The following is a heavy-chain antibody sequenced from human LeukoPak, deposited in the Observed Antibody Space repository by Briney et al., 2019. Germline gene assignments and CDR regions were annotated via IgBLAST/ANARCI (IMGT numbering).Heavy chain of an antibody. J-gene: IGHJ5*02. Sequence: SETLSLTCTASGGSISSYYWSWIRQPAGKGLEWIGRVHISGRTNYNPSLKSRVTISVDTSKNQFSLKLSSVTGADTAVYYCARGYSDYIWFDPWGQGTLVTVSS. V-gene: IGHV4-4*07. CDR2: VHISGRT. D-gene: IGHD4-11*01. CDR3: ARGYSDYIWFDP. CDR1: GGSISSYY.